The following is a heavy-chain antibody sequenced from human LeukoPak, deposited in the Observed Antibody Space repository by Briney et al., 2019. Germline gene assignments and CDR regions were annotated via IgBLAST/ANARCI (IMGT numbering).Heavy chain of an antibody. D-gene: IGHD1-26*01. CDR3: ARLMGERSLFDY. J-gene: IGHJ4*02. V-gene: IGHV3-7*02. CDR2: IKQDGNEK. CDR1: GFTFSSCW. Sequence: PGGSLRLSCAAPGFTFSSCWMTWVRQAPGKGLEWVANIKQDGNEKYYVGSVKGRFSISRDNAKNSVYLQMNSLRAEDTAVYYCARLMGERSLFDYWGQGVLVTVSS.